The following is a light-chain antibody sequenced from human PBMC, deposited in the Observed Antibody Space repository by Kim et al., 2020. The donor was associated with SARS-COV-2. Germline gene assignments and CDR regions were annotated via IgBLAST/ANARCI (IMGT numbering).Light chain of an antibody. CDR1: QSVSTN. Sequence: EIVMTQSPATLSVSPGDRATLSCRASQSVSTNLAWYQQRPGQAPRLLISRASTRATGIPDRFSGSGSGTEFTLTVSSLQSEDFAVYYCQQYKDWPLTFGGETKVEI. V-gene: IGKV3-15*01. CDR3: QQYKDWPLT. CDR2: RAS. J-gene: IGKJ4*01.